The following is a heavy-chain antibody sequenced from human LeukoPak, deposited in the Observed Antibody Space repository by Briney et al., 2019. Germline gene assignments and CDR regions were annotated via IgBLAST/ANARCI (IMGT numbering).Heavy chain of an antibody. J-gene: IGHJ6*03. CDR2: INSDGSST. CDR3: ARVGYCSSTSCYSPMDV. Sequence: GGPLRLSCAASGFTFSSYWMHWVRQAPGKGLVWVSRINSDGSSTSYADSVKGRFTISRDNAKNTLYLQMNSLRAEDTAVYYCARVGYCSSTSCYSPMDVWGKGTTVTVSS. CDR1: GFTFSSYW. V-gene: IGHV3-74*01. D-gene: IGHD2-2*02.